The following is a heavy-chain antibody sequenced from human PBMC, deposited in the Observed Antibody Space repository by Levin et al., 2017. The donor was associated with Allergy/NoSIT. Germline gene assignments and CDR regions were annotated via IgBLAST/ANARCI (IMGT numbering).Heavy chain of an antibody. CDR1: GGSFSGYY. CDR2: INHSGGT. D-gene: IGHD3-16*01. J-gene: IGHJ6*02. CDR3: AKVGGPLSLSYLDV. Sequence: PSETLSLTCAVYGGSFSGYYWSWIRQPPGKGLEWIGDINHSGGTNYNPSLKSRVTISLDTSKNQFSLKLRSVTAADTAVYYCAKVGGPLSLSYLDVWGQGTTVTVSS. V-gene: IGHV4-34*01.